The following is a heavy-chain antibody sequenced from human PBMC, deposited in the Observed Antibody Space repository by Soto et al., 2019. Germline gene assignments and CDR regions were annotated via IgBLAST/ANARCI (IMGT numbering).Heavy chain of an antibody. CDR1: SDSISSFY. Sequence: SETLSLTCTVSSDSISSFYWSWIRQPPGKRLEWIGYISYSGSTDYNPSLKSRVTISGDTSKNQFSLKVSSVTAADTAVYYCARGTSWQLPFDYWGQGTLVTVSS. J-gene: IGHJ4*02. D-gene: IGHD6-13*01. CDR3: ARGTSWQLPFDY. CDR2: ISYSGST. V-gene: IGHV4-59*01.